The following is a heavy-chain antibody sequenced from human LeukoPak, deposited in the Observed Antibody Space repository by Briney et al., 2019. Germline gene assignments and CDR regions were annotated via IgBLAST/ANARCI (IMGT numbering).Heavy chain of an antibody. CDR3: ARYSSSWYKGFDY. V-gene: IGHV4-31*03. Sequence: SETPSLTCTVSGGSISSGGYYWSWIRQHPGKGLEWIGYIYYSGSTYYNPSLKSRVTISVDTSKNQFSLKLSSVTAADTAVYYCARYSSSWYKGFDYWGQGTLVTVSS. D-gene: IGHD6-13*01. J-gene: IGHJ4*02. CDR2: IYYSGST. CDR1: GGSISSGGYY.